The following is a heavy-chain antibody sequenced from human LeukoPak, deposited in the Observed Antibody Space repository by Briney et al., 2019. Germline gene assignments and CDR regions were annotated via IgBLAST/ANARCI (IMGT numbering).Heavy chain of an antibody. Sequence: PSETLSLTCTVSGGSMNPYHLGWIRQPPGKGLEWTGYIYYSGSTNYNPSLKSRVTISVDTSKNQSSLKLSSVTAADTAIYYCARAVSGRFDYWGQGTLVSVSS. CDR2: IYYSGST. V-gene: IGHV4-59*08. CDR3: ARAVSGRFDY. J-gene: IGHJ4*02. D-gene: IGHD6-19*01. CDR1: GGSMNPYH.